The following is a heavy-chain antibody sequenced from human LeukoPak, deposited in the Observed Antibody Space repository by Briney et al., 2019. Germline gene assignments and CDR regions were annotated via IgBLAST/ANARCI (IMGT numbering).Heavy chain of an antibody. CDR1: GYTFTGYY. J-gene: IGHJ5*02. CDR2: INPNSGGT. V-gene: IGHV1-2*02. D-gene: IGHD3-10*01. Sequence: ASVNVSCKASGYTFTGYYMHWVRQAPGQGLEWMGWINPNSGGTNYAQKFQGRVTMTRGTSISTAYMELSRLRSDDTTVYYCARDPDDSGRFDPWGQGTLIIVSS. CDR3: ARDPDDSGRFDP.